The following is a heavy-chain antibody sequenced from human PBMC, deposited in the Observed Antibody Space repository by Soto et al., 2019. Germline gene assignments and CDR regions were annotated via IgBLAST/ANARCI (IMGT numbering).Heavy chain of an antibody. CDR2: IYTSGST. D-gene: IGHD3-10*01. J-gene: IGHJ6*02. V-gene: IGHV4-4*07. CDR3: ASDTMVRGVPYYCYYGMDV. CDR1: GGSISSYY. Sequence: PSETLSLTCTVSGGSISSYYWSWIRQPAGKGLEWIGRIYTSGSTNYNPSLKSRVTMSVDTSKNQFSLKLSSVTAADTAVYYCASDTMVRGVPYYCYYGMDVWGQGTTVTVAS.